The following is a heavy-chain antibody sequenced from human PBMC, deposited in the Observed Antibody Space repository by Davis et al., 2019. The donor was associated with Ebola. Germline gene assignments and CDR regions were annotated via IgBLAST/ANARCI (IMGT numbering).Heavy chain of an antibody. Sequence: MPSQTLSLTCTVSGGSISSSSYYCGWIRQPPGKGLEWIGSIYYSGSTYYNPSLKSRVTISVDTSKNQFSLKLSSVTAAETAVYYCARDSRGWYGLDAFDIWGQGTMVTVSS. CDR2: IYYSGST. CDR3: ARDSRGWYGLDAFDI. CDR1: GGSISSSSYY. J-gene: IGHJ3*02. D-gene: IGHD6-19*01. V-gene: IGHV4-39*02.